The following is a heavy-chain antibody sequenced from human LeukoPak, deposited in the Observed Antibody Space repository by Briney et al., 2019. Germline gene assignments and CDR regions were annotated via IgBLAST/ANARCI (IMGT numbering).Heavy chain of an antibody. Sequence: SETLSLTCTVSGGSLSSYYWSGIRQPPGRGLEWSGDIYFSWSTNYNPSLKSRGTISVDTSKNQFSLKLSSVTAADTAVYYCARVNSGYYHYMDVWGKESTVTISS. CDR3: ARVNSGYYHYMDV. CDR2: IYFSWST. V-gene: IGHV4-59*01. D-gene: IGHD1-26*01. J-gene: IGHJ6*03. CDR1: GGSLSSYY.